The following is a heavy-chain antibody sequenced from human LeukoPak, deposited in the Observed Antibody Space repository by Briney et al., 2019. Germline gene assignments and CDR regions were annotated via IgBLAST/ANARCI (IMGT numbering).Heavy chain of an antibody. J-gene: IGHJ5*02. V-gene: IGHV1-69*02. CDR3: ARNLIVVVPARSGWFDP. D-gene: IGHD2-2*01. CDR2: IIPILGIA. CDR1: GGTFSSYT. Sequence: SVKVSCKASGGTFSSYTISWVRQAPGQGLEWMGRIIPILGIANYAQKFQGRVTITADKSTSTAYMELSSLRSEDTAVYYCARNLIVVVPARSGWFDPWGQGTLVTVSS.